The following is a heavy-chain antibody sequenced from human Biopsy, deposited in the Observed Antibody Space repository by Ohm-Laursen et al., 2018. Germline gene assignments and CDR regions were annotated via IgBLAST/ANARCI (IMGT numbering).Heavy chain of an antibody. Sequence: ASVKVSCKASGYTFTSHDINWVRQATGQGLEWMGWMSPNTGNTVYAQRFQDRVTMTSGTSTGTAYMGLTSLTSDDTAVYFCARWETTLGRSLDSWGQGTLVAVSS. CDR3: ARWETTLGRSLDS. CDR1: GYTFTSHD. J-gene: IGHJ4*02. D-gene: IGHD1-26*01. V-gene: IGHV1-8*01. CDR2: MSPNTGNT.